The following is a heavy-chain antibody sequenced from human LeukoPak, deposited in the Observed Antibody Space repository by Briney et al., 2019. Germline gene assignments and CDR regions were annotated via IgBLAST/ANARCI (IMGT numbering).Heavy chain of an antibody. Sequence: PGGSLRLSCAASGFTFSSYAMHWVRQAPGKGLEWVAVISYDGSNKYYADSVKGRFTISRDNSKNTLYLQMNSLRAEDTAEYYCAKNYYDSSGYSRNWGQGTLVTVSS. CDR2: ISYDGSNK. D-gene: IGHD3-22*01. V-gene: IGHV3-30-3*02. J-gene: IGHJ4*02. CDR1: GFTFSSYA. CDR3: AKNYYDSSGYSRN.